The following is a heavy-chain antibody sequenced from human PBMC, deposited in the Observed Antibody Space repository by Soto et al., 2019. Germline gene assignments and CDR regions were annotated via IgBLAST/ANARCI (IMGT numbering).Heavy chain of an antibody. CDR2: IYYSGST. V-gene: IGHV4-30-4*01. CDR1: GGSISSGDYY. Sequence: SETLSLTCTVSGGSISSGDYYWSWIRQPPGKGLEWIGYIYYSGSTYYNPSLKSRVTISVDTSKNQFSLKLSSVTAADTAVYYCARSYSSSHNWFDPWGQGTLVTVSS. D-gene: IGHD6-13*01. CDR3: ARSYSSSHNWFDP. J-gene: IGHJ5*02.